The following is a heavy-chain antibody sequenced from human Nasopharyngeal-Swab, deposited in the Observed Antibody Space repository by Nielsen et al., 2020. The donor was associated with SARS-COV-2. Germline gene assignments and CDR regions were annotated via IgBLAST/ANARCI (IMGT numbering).Heavy chain of an antibody. CDR1: GYTFTSYH. CDR3: ARDGPGGRFLDY. Sequence: ASVKVSCKASGYTFTSYHMHWVRQAPGQGLEWMGIITPSGGSTNYAQKFQGRVTMTSDTSTSTVYMYLSSLRSEDTAVYYCARDGPGGRFLDYWGQGTLVTVSS. V-gene: IGHV1-46*01. CDR2: ITPSGGST. J-gene: IGHJ4*02. D-gene: IGHD6-19*01.